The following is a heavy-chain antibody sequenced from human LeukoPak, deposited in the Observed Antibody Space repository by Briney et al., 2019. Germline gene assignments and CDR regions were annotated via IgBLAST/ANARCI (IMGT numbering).Heavy chain of an antibody. CDR2: MNPNSGNT. D-gene: IGHD4-17*01. CDR1: GYTLTSYD. J-gene: IGHJ4*02. CDR3: ARVGDPVTTIDY. V-gene: IGHV1-8*03. Sequence: GASVKVSCKASGYTLTSYDINWVRQATGQGLEWMGWMNPNSGNTGYAQKFQGRVTITRNTSISTAYMELSSLRSEDTAVYYCARVGDPVTTIDYWGQGTLVTVSS.